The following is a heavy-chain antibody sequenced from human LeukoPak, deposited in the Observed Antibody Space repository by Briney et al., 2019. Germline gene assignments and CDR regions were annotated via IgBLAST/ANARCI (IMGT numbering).Heavy chain of an antibody. J-gene: IGHJ6*02. CDR3: ASNIVVVPAAMGYYYYYGMDV. Sequence: ASVKVSCKASGYTFTGYYMHWVRQAPGQGLEWMGWINPNSGGTNYAQKFQGRVTMTRDTSISTAYMELSRLRSDDTAVYYCASNIVVVPAAMGYYYYYGMDVWGQGTTVTVSS. V-gene: IGHV1-2*02. CDR1: GYTFTGYY. D-gene: IGHD2-2*01. CDR2: INPNSGGT.